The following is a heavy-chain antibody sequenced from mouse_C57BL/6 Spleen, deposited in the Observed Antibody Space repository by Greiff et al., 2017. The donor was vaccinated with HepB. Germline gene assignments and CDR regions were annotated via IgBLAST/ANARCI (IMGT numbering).Heavy chain of an antibody. J-gene: IGHJ1*03. D-gene: IGHD1-1*01. CDR1: GFTFSDYG. CDR3: ARPVVDRYFDV. CDR2: ISSGSSTI. Sequence: DVKLVESGGGLVKPGGSLKLSCAASGFTFSDYGMHWVRQAPEKGLEWVAYISSGSSTIYYADTVKGRFTISRDNAKNTLFLQMTSLRSEYTAMYCCARPVVDRYFDVWGTGTTVTVSS. V-gene: IGHV5-17*01.